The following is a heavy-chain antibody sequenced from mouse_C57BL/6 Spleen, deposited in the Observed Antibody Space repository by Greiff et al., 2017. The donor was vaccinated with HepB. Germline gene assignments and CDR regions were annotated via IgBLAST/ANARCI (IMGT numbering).Heavy chain of an antibody. V-gene: IGHV5-9-1*02. D-gene: IGHD1-1*01. CDR3: TRVTTVVATGDY. Sequence: EVKLEESGEGLVKPGGSLKLSCAASGFTFSSYAMSWVRQTPEKRLEWVAYISSGGDYIYYADTVKGRFTISRDNARNTLYLQMSSLKSEDTAMYYCTRVTTVVATGDYWGQGTTLTVSS. J-gene: IGHJ2*01. CDR2: ISSGGDYI. CDR1: GFTFSSYA.